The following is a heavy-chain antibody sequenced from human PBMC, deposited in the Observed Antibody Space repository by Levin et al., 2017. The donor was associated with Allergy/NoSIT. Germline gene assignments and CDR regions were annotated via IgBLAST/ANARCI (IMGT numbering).Heavy chain of an antibody. CDR1: GFTFGDYA. CDR3: TRDHFRPGDYFDD. Sequence: AGGSLRLSCAASGFTFGDYAMNWFRQAPGKELEWVGFIRSKAYGGTSEYAASVKGRFSISRDDSKSIAYLQMNSLKTEDTAVYYCTRDHFRPGDYFDDWGQGTLVTVSS. CDR2: IRSKAYGGTS. J-gene: IGHJ4*02. V-gene: IGHV3-49*03. D-gene: IGHD3-3*02.